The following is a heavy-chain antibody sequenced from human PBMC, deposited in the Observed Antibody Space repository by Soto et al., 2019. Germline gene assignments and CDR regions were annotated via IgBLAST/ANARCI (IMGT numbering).Heavy chain of an antibody. Sequence: EVQVVESGGGLIQPGGSRRLSWAASGFIVSSNSMSWVGQAPGKGLEWVSVIYSGGSTYYADSVKGRFTISRDNSKNTLYLQMNSLRVEDTAVYYCARDPREKYGMDVWGQGTTVTVSS. CDR1: GFIVSSNS. V-gene: IGHV3-53*01. CDR3: ARDPREKYGMDV. J-gene: IGHJ6*02. CDR2: IYSGGST.